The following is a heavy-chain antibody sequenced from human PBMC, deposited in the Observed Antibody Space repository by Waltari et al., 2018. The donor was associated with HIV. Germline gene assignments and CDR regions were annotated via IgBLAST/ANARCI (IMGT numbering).Heavy chain of an antibody. CDR1: GFTFSRYG. Sequence: QVQLVESGGGVVQPGKSLRLSCAASGFTFSRYGIHWVRQAPGKGLDWVAVISFDGRNEYYADSVKGRFTISRDNSKNTVYLQMNSLRAEDTAVYYCAKEGWELLQFGYYYDYWGQGTLVTVSS. J-gene: IGHJ4*02. D-gene: IGHD1-26*01. V-gene: IGHV3-30*18. CDR3: AKEGWELLQFGYYYDY. CDR2: ISFDGRNE.